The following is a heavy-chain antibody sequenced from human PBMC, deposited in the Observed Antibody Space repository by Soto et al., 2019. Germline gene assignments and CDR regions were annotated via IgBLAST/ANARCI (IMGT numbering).Heavy chain of an antibody. Sequence: EMQLLESGGGLVQPGGSLRLSCVGTGFSFKNYAMNWARQAPGKGLEWVSGISDSGGYTYYADSVKGRFTISRDNSKNTLYLQMNTLRAEDTAVYYCAKDLATLTSRGLDVWGQGTTVTVSS. CDR1: GFSFKNYA. D-gene: IGHD6-6*01. CDR3: AKDLATLTSRGLDV. V-gene: IGHV3-23*01. J-gene: IGHJ6*02. CDR2: ISDSGGYT.